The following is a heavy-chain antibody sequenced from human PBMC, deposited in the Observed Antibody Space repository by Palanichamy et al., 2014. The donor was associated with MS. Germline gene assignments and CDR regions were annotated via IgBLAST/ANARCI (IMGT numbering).Heavy chain of an antibody. Sequence: QVQVVESGGGVVQPGRSLRLSCAASGFTFSSYAMHWVRQAPGKGLEWVAIISYDDRNKDYADSVKGRFTISRDNSKNTLYLQMNSLRAEDTAVYYCARERCSGSTCYSFSLWVWGQGTLVTVSS. CDR3: ARERCSGSTCYSFSLWV. D-gene: IGHD2-15*01. CDR2: ISYDDRNK. V-gene: IGHV3-30*04. CDR1: GFTFSSYA. J-gene: IGHJ4*02.